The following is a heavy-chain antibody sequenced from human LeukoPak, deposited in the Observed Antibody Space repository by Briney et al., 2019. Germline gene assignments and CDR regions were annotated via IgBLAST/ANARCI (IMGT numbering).Heavy chain of an antibody. CDR2: INHSGST. D-gene: IGHD3-22*01. J-gene: IGHJ4*02. CDR3: ASTLTYYYDSSGYPLDY. V-gene: IGHV4-34*01. Sequence: SETLSLTCAVYGGSFSGYYWSWIRQPPGKGLEWIGEINHSGSTNYNPSLKSRVTISVDTSKNQFSLKLSSVTAADTAVYYCASTLTYYYDSSGYPLDYWGQGTLVTVSS. CDR1: GGSFSGYY.